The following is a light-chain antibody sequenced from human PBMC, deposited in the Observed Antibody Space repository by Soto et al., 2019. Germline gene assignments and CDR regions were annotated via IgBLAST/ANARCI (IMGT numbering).Light chain of an antibody. CDR2: KAS. V-gene: IGKV1-5*03. Sequence: DIQMTQSPSTLSGSVGDRVTITCRASQTISSWLAWYQQKPGKAPKLLIYKASSLESGVPSRFSGSGSGTEFTLTISSLQPEDVATYYCQKCKVAPFTFGGGTKVDIK. CDR3: QKCKVAPFT. CDR1: QTISSW. J-gene: IGKJ4*01.